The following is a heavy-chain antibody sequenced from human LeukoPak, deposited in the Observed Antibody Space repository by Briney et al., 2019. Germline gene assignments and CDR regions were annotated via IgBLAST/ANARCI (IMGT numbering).Heavy chain of an antibody. CDR3: ARPPGIAAAWFDP. Sequence: SETLSLTCTVSGGSISYFYWSWIRQPAGKGLEWIGRIYTSGSTNYNPSLKSRVTISVDTSKNQFSLKLSSVTAADTAVYYCARPPGIAAAWFDPWGQGTLVTVSS. CDR1: GGSISYFY. J-gene: IGHJ5*02. D-gene: IGHD6-13*01. CDR2: IYTSGST. V-gene: IGHV4-4*07.